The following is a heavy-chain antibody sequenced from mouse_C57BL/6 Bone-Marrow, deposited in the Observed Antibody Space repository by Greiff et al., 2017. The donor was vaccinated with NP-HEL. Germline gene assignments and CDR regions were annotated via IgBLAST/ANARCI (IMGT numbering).Heavy chain of an antibody. D-gene: IGHD4-1*01. J-gene: IGHJ2*01. CDR1: GFTFSDYG. CDR3: ARGLGRRLYYFDY. Sequence: EVKLMESGGGLVKPGGSLKLSCAASGFTFSDYGMHWVRQAPEKGLEWVAYISSGSSTIYYADTVKGRFTISRDNAKNTLFLQMTSLRSEDTAMYYCARGLGRRLYYFDYWGQGTTLTVSS. CDR2: ISSGSSTI. V-gene: IGHV5-17*01.